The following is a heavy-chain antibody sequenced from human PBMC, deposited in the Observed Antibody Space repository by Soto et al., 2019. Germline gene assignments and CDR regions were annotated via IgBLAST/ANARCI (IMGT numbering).Heavy chain of an antibody. J-gene: IGHJ4*01. CDR2: INPSGGST. CDR1: GYPFTSYY. Sequence: ASVKVSFKASGYPFTSYYIHWVRQAPGQGLEWMGIINPSGGSTSYAQKFQGRVTMTRDTSTSTVYMELSSLRSEDTAVYYCARGSSGYYGAALWGHGTLVTVSS. D-gene: IGHD3-22*01. CDR3: ARGSSGYYGAAL. V-gene: IGHV1-46*01.